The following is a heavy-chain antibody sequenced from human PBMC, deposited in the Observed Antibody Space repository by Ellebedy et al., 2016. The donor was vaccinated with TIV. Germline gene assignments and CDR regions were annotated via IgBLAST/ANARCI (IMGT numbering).Heavy chain of an antibody. D-gene: IGHD3-16*01. CDR3: ARAEVRFGGIIPPWFDP. J-gene: IGHJ5*02. V-gene: IGHV3-23*01. CDR2: IDVDVDRT. Sequence: PGGSLRLSCAASGFTFSSYAMTWVRQAPGKGLEWVASIDVDVDRTFYADSVRGRFLISRDKSNNTLYLQMNSVRAGETAVYFCARAEVRFGGIIPPWFDPWGQGTLVTVSS. CDR1: GFTFSSYA.